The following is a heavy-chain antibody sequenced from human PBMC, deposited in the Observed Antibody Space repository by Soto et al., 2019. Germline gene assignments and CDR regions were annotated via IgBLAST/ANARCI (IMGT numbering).Heavy chain of an antibody. Sequence: QVQLQESGPGLVKPSETLSLTCTVSGGSISSYYWSWIRQPPGKGLEWIGYIYYSGSTNYNPSLKSRVTISVDTSKSQFALKLSSVTAADTAVYYCARGAVDFWSKYNWFDPWGQGTLVTVSS. V-gene: IGHV4-59*01. CDR3: ARGAVDFWSKYNWFDP. CDR1: GGSISSYY. D-gene: IGHD3-3*01. J-gene: IGHJ5*02. CDR2: IYYSGST.